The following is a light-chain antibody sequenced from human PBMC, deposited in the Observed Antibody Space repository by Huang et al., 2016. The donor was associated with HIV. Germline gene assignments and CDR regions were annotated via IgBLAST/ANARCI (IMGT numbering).Light chain of an antibody. CDR1: QSLLSSNGYNY. CDR2: LGY. J-gene: IGKJ1*01. Sequence: DIVMTQSPLSLPVTPGEPASISCRSSQSLLSSNGYNYLDWYLQKPGQSPRLLIYLGYNRAPGVPDRFSGSGSGTDFTLKISRVEAEDVGVYYCMQALHTPRTFGQGTKVEIK. V-gene: IGKV2-28*01. CDR3: MQALHTPRT.